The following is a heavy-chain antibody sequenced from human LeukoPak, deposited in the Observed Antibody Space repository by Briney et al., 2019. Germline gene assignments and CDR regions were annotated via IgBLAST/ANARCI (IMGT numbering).Heavy chain of an antibody. Sequence: GGSLRLSCAASGLTFSSYAMSWVRQAPGKGLEWVSAISGSGGSTYYADSVKGRFTISRDNSKNTLYLQMNSLRAEDTAVYYCAKDRRRFKAFTMIVVVNDAFDIWGQGTMVTVSS. J-gene: IGHJ3*02. D-gene: IGHD3-22*01. CDR1: GLTFSSYA. CDR3: AKDRRRFKAFTMIVVVNDAFDI. CDR2: ISGSGGST. V-gene: IGHV3-23*01.